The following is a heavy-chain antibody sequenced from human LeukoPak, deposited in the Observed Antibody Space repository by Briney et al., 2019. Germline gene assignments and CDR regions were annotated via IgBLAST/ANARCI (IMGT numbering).Heavy chain of an antibody. CDR2: IWYDGSNK. CDR1: GFTFSSSG. V-gene: IGHV3-33*06. Sequence: GGSLRLSCAASGFTFSSSGMHWVRQAPGNGLEWVAVIWYDGSNKYYADSVKGRFTISRDNSKNTPYLQMNSLRAEDTAVYYCAKEGSSASGAFDYWGQGTLVTVSS. J-gene: IGHJ4*02. CDR3: AKEGSSASGAFDY. D-gene: IGHD3-10*01.